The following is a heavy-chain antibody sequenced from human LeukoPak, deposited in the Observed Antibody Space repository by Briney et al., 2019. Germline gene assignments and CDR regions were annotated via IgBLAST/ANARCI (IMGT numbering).Heavy chain of an antibody. CDR3: ASSGYDQRGDWFDP. V-gene: IGHV7-4-1*02. CDR2: INTNTGNP. D-gene: IGHD5-12*01. Sequence: ASVKVSCKASGYTFTSYAMNWVRQAPGQGLEWMGWINTNTGNPTYAQGFTGRFVFSLDTSVSTAYLQISSLKAEDTAVYYCASSGYDQRGDWFDPWGQGTLVTVSS. J-gene: IGHJ5*02. CDR1: GYTFTSYA.